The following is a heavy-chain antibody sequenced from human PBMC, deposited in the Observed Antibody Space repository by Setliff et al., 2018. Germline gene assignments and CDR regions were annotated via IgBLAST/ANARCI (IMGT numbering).Heavy chain of an antibody. CDR1: GYTFTSYG. Sequence: GASVKVSCKASGYTFTSYGISWVRQAPGQGLEWMGWISAYNGNTNYAQGFTGRFVFSLDTSVSTAYLQISSLKAEDSAVYYCARGPLHYDFWSGYYTVSWFDPWGQGTLVTVSS. J-gene: IGHJ5*02. CDR3: ARGPLHYDFWSGYYTVSWFDP. D-gene: IGHD3-3*01. V-gene: IGHV7-4-1*02. CDR2: ISAYNGNT.